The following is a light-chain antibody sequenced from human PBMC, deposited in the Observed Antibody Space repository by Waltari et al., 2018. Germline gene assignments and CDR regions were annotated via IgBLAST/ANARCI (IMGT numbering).Light chain of an antibody. J-gene: IGKJ1*01. Sequence: EIELSQSPATLSVSLGERATLSCRARQSVSSNFGRYQQKPGQAPRLLNYGASTRATGIPARFSGSGSGTEFTLTISRMQSEDFAVYYCQQYNTLPWTFGEGTKVEIK. CDR2: GAS. CDR1: QSVSSN. CDR3: QQYNTLPWT. V-gene: IGKV3-15*01.